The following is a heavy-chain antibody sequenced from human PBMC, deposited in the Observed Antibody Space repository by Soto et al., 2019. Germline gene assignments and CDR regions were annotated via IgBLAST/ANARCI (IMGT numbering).Heavy chain of an antibody. CDR2: IYYSGST. J-gene: IGHJ4*02. V-gene: IGHV4-59*12. CDR1: GGSISSYY. D-gene: IGHD3-22*01. Sequence: SETLSLTCAVSGGSISSYYWSWIRQPPGKGLEWIGYIYYSGSTNYNPSLKSRVTISVDTSKNQFSLKLSSVTAADTAVYYCARDRPYDSSGYGFDYWGQGTLVTVSS. CDR3: ARDRPYDSSGYGFDY.